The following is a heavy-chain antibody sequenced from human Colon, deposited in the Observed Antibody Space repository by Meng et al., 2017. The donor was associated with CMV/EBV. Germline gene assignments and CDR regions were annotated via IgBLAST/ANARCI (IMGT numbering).Heavy chain of an antibody. D-gene: IGHD1-26*01. J-gene: IGHJ4*02. CDR2: IYYSGDT. Sequence: SETLSLTCTVSSGSIRSNSYFWGWIRQPPGKGLEWIASIYYSGDTYYNPSLKSRVSISVDTSKNQFSLKLNSAIAADTAVFFCAGGYSGSYGLGPTEYYFDYWGQGTLVTVSS. CDR3: AGGYSGSYGLGPTEYYFDY. CDR1: SGSIRSNSYF. V-gene: IGHV4-39*07.